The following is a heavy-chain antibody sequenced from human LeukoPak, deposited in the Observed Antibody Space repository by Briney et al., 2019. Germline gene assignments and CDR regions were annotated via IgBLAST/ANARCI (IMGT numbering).Heavy chain of an antibody. CDR1: GFTFNNYW. J-gene: IGHJ4*02. D-gene: IGHD6-13*01. CDR3: AKGSTDSSSGFDS. Sequence: GGSLRLSCGASGFTFNNYWMSWVRQAPGKGLEWVANIKQDGSEKHYVDSLKGRFTISRDNAKNSQYLQMNSLRAEDTAVYYCAKGSTDSSSGFDSWGQGTLVTVSS. CDR2: IKQDGSEK. V-gene: IGHV3-7*03.